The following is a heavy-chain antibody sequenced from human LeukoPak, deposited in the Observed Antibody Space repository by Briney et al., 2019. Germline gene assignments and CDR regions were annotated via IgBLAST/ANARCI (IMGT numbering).Heavy chain of an antibody. V-gene: IGHV4-39*07. D-gene: IGHD3-16*01. Sequence: KSSETLSLTCAVSGGSISSSIHYWGWVRQSPRKGLEWIGTIHYSGNTYYNPSLRSRLTISLDTSNNQFSLKLSSVTAADTAVYYCATYTEDYSGPAFAPWGQGTLVIVSS. CDR1: GGSISSSIHY. J-gene: IGHJ5*02. CDR2: IHYSGNT. CDR3: ATYTEDYSGPAFAP.